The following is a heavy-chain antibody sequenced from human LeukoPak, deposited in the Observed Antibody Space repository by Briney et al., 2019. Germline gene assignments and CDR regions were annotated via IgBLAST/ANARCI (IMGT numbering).Heavy chain of an antibody. CDR3: ARLDEYSSSSRYYGMDV. V-gene: IGHV1-69*13. CDR1: GGTFISYG. CDR2: IIPIFGTA. Sequence: ASVKVSCKASGGTFISYGISWVRQAPGQGLEWMGGIIPIFGTANYVQKFQGRVTITADESTSTAYMELSSLRSEDTAVYYCARLDEYSSSSRYYGMDVWGQGTTVTVSS. J-gene: IGHJ6*02. D-gene: IGHD6-6*01.